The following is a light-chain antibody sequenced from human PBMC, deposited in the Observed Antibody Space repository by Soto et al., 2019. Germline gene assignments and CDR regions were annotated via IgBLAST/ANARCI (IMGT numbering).Light chain of an antibody. CDR2: TNT. J-gene: IGLJ1*01. V-gene: IGLV1-44*01. Sequence: QSVLTQPRSASGTLGERVTISCSGSSSNVGGNPVNWYQHVPTTAPKLLIYTNTQRPSGVPDRFSGSKSGTSASLAISGLQSEDEADYYCASWDDSLNGPVFGTGTKVTVL. CDR1: SSNVGGNP. CDR3: ASWDDSLNGPV.